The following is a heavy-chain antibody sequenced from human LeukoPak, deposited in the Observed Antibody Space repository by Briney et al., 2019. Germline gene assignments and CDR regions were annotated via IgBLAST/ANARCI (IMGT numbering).Heavy chain of an antibody. CDR3: ARPPPASGSHDY. D-gene: IGHD3-10*01. CDR1: GGSISSYY. J-gene: IGHJ4*02. Sequence: SETLSLTCTVSGGSISSYYWSWIRQPPGKGLEWIGYIYTSGSTNYNPSLKSRVTISVDTSKNQFSLKLSSVTAADTAVYYCARPPPASGSHDYWGQGTLVTVSS. CDR2: IYTSGST. V-gene: IGHV4-4*09.